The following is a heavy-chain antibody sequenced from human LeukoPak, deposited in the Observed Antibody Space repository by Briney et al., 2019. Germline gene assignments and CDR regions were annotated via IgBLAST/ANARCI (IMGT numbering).Heavy chain of an antibody. J-gene: IGHJ5*02. CDR1: GGSISNYY. Sequence: SSETLSLTCTVSGGSISNYYWNWIRQPPGKGLEWIGYVSYSGSTNYNPSLKSRVTISLYTSKNQFSLILNSMTAADTAVYYCANYGSGSYRFDPWGQGTLVTVSS. V-gene: IGHV4-59*01. CDR2: VSYSGST. D-gene: IGHD3-10*01. CDR3: ANYGSGSYRFDP.